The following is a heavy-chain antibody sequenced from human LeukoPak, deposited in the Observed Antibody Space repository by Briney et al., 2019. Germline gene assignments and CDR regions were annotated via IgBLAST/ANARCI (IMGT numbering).Heavy chain of an antibody. D-gene: IGHD1-26*01. CDR2: IRQDGRDK. J-gene: IGHJ4*02. CDR1: GFTFTSYW. Sequence: PGGSLRLSCSASGFTFTSYWMHWVRQAPGKGLEWLASIRQDGRDKYYIDSVKGRFTMSRDNAKDSLFLQMNSLRADDTAVYYCVRDLSASGSFGYWGQGSLVTVSS. V-gene: IGHV3-7*04. CDR3: VRDLSASGSFGY.